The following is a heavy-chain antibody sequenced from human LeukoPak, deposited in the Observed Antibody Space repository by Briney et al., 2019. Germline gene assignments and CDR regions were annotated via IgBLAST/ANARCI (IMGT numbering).Heavy chain of an antibody. CDR2: MYYSGST. CDR3: ARQYYDNTGYYYFDY. Sequence: SETLSLTCTVSGGAITGSTYYWGWIRQPPGKGLEWIGSMYYSGSTYYKPSLKSRVTISADTPKNQLSLELSSVTAADTAVYYCARQYYDNTGYYYFDYWGQGILVTVSS. J-gene: IGHJ4*02. CDR1: GGAITGSTYY. V-gene: IGHV4-39*01. D-gene: IGHD3-22*01.